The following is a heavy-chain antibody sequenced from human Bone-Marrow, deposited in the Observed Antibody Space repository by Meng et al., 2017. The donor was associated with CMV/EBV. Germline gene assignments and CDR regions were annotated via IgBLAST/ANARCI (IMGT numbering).Heavy chain of an antibody. J-gene: IGHJ6*02. D-gene: IGHD3-10*01. CDR2: MNPNRGNT. V-gene: IGHV1-8*01. CDR3: ARERRRVTYYYGSGNPVGSYYGMDV. CDR1: GYTFSYYD. Sequence: ASVKVSCKASGYTFSYYDIIWVRQASGQGLEWVGWMNPNRGNTAYAQKFQGRVTMTTDTSTSTAYMELRSLRSDDTAVYYCARERRRVTYYYGSGNPVGSYYGMDVWGQGTTVTVSS.